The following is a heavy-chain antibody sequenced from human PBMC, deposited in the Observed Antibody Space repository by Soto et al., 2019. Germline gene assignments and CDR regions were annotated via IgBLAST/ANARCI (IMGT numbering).Heavy chain of an antibody. Sequence: GASVKVSCKASGFTFTSSAVQWVRQARGQRLEWIGWIVVGSGNTNYAQKFQGQVTITADKSINTAYLQWGSLEAADTAIYYCVRQNTWIQLWPHFDYWGQGILVTVSS. CDR2: IVVGSGNT. CDR3: VRQNTWIQLWPHFDY. CDR1: GFTFTSSA. J-gene: IGHJ4*02. V-gene: IGHV1-58*01. D-gene: IGHD5-18*01.